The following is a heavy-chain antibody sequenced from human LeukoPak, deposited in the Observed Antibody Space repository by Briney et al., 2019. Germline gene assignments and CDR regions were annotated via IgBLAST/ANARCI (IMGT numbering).Heavy chain of an antibody. CDR1: GFTSGIYA. D-gene: IGHD3-10*01. CDR2: IWYDGSNK. J-gene: IGHJ6*02. V-gene: IGHV3-33*08. CDR3: ARAPSMVRGGYYYYYGMDV. Sequence: PGGSLRLSCAASGFTSGIYAVSWVRQAPGKGLEWVAVIWYDGSNKYYADSVKGRFTISRGNSKNTLYLQINSLRAEDTAVYYCARAPSMVRGGYYYYYGMDVWGQGTTVTVSS.